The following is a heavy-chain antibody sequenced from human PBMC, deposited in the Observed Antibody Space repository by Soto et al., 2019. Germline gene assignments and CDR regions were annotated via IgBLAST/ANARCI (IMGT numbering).Heavy chain of an antibody. V-gene: IGHV4-59*01. Sequence: QVQLQESGPGLVKPSETLSLTCTVSGGSISGYYWSWIRQPPGKGLEWIGYVWYDGSTNYNPSLKSRVTISLDTSTNQLSLKLSSVTAADTDVYYCARLPWADYGGIFDPWGQGTLVTVSS. D-gene: IGHD4-17*01. CDR3: ARLPWADYGGIFDP. CDR1: GGSISGYY. CDR2: VWYDGST. J-gene: IGHJ5*02.